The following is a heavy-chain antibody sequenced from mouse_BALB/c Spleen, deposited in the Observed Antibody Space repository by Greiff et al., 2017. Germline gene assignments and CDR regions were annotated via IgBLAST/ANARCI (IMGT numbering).Heavy chain of an antibody. CDR2: ISYSGST. D-gene: IGHD2-4*01. Sequence: VQLQQSGPGLVKPSQSLSLTCTVTGYSITSDYAWYWIRQCPGNILEWMGYISYSGSTSYNPSLKSRIPITRDTSKNQFFLQLNSVTTEDTATYYCAIGITTAMDYWGQGTTVTVSS. V-gene: IGHV3-2*02. CDR1: GYSITSDYA. CDR3: AIGITTAMDY. J-gene: IGHJ4*01.